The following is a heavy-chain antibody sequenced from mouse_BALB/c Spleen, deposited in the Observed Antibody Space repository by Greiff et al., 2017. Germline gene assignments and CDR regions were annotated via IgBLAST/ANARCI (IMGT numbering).Heavy chain of an antibody. V-gene: IGHV7-3*02. CDR3: ARDRSGTGFDY. D-gene: IGHD4-1*01. Sequence: EVMLVESGGGLVQPGGSLRLSCATSGFTFTDYYMSWVRQPPGKALEWLGFIRNKANGYTTEYSASVKGRFTISRDNSQSILYLQMNTLRAEDSATYYCARDRSGTGFDYWGQGTTLTVSS. J-gene: IGHJ2*01. CDR1: GFTFTDYY. CDR2: IRNKANGYTT.